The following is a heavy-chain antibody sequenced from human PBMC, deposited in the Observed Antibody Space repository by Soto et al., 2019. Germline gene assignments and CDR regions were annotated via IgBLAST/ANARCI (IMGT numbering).Heavy chain of an antibody. V-gene: IGHV4-59*01. CDR2: IYYSGST. Sequence: QVQLQESGPGLVKPSETLSLTCTVSGGSISSYYWSWIRQPPGKGLEWIGYIYYSGSTNYNPSLKRRVTISVDTSKNQFSLKLSSVTAADTAVYYCARAKRGDVDTAIDYWGQGTLVTVSS. D-gene: IGHD5-18*01. CDR3: ARAKRGDVDTAIDY. J-gene: IGHJ4*02. CDR1: GGSISSYY.